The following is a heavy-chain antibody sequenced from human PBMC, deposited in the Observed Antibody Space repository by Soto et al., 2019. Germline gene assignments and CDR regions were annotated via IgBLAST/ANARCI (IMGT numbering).Heavy chain of an antibody. D-gene: IGHD3-10*01. Sequence: ASVKVSCKASGYTFTSYDINWVRQATGQGLEWMGWMNPNSGNTGYAQKFQGRVTMTRNTSISTAYMELSSLRSEDTAVYYCAIATVGVQAFDIWCQGTMVTVSS. CDR1: GYTFTSYD. CDR3: AIATVGVQAFDI. V-gene: IGHV1-8*01. CDR2: MNPNSGNT. J-gene: IGHJ3*02.